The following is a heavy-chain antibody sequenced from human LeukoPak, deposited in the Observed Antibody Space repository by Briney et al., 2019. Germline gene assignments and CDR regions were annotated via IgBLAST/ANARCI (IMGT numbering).Heavy chain of an antibody. D-gene: IGHD6-6*01. V-gene: IGHV4-39*01. J-gene: IGHJ5*02. CDR3: ARPQYSSSSAWFDP. CDR1: GGSISSSSYY. Sequence: SETLSLTCTVSGGSISSSSYYWGWIRQPPGKGLEWIGSIYYSGSTYYNPSLKSRVTISVDTSKNQFSLKLSSVTSADTAVDYRARPQYSSSSAWFDPWGQGTLVTVSS. CDR2: IYYSGST.